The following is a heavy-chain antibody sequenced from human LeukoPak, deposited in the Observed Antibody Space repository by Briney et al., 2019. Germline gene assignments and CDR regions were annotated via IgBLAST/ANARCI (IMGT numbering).Heavy chain of an antibody. J-gene: IGHJ6*02. V-gene: IGHV1-18*01. CDR2: ISAYNGNT. Sequence: ASVKVSCKASGYTFTSYGISWVRQAPGQGLEWMGWISAYNGNTNYAQKLQGRVTMTTDTSTSTAYMELGSLRSDDTAVYYCARDRADSSGWYDHYYGMDVWGQGTTVTVSS. CDR3: ARDRADSSGWYDHYYGMDV. CDR1: GYTFTSYG. D-gene: IGHD6-19*01.